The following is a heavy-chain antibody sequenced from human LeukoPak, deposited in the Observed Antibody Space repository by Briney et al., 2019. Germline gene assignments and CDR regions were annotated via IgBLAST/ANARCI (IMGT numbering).Heavy chain of an antibody. CDR2: MNPNSGTT. D-gene: IGHD2-21*01. CDR3: ARDVNGRGDHSFDI. Sequence: ASVKVSCTASGYTFTSYDINWLRQAPRQGLEWMVWMNPNSGTTGYAQKFQGRVTITRNTSISTAYLELSSLSVADTAVYYCARDVNGRGDHSFDIWGQGTMVTVSS. CDR1: GYTFTSYD. V-gene: IGHV1-8*01. J-gene: IGHJ3*02.